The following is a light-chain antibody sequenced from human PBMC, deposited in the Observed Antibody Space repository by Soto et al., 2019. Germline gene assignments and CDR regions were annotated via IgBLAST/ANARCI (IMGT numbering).Light chain of an antibody. CDR2: GAS. V-gene: IGKV3-20*01. J-gene: IGKJ1*01. CDR1: QSVSSK. CDR3: QQYGSSTPGT. Sequence: EIVLTQSPAPLSLSPGERATLSCMASQSVSSKLAWYQRKPGQAPRLLIYGASSRATGIPDRFSGSGSGTDFTLTISRLEPEDFAVYYCQQYGSSTPGTFGRGTKVDIK.